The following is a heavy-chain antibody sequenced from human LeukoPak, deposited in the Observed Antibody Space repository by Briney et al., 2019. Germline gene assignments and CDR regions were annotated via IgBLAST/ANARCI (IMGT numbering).Heavy chain of an antibody. J-gene: IGHJ4*02. CDR3: AKAKTLAVAGPYFDY. Sequence: GGSLRLSCAASGFTFDDYAMHWVRQAPGKGLEWVSGISWNGGSIGYADSVKGRFTISRDNAKTSLYLQMNSLRAEDMALYYCAKAKTLAVAGPYFDYWGQGTLVTVSS. V-gene: IGHV3-9*03. D-gene: IGHD6-19*01. CDR2: ISWNGGSI. CDR1: GFTFDDYA.